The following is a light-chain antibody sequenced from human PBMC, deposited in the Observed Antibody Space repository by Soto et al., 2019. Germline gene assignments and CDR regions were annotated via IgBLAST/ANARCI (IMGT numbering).Light chain of an antibody. CDR3: QQSYSTPRT. CDR1: QPISDY. CDR2: TTS. V-gene: IGKV1-39*01. J-gene: IGKJ1*01. Sequence: DIQMTQSPSSLSASVGDRVTITCRTSQPISDYLNWYQQKPGKAPTLLIYTTSNLQSGVPSRFSGSGSGTDFTLTISSLQPEDFATYYCQQSYSTPRTFGQGTKVDSK.